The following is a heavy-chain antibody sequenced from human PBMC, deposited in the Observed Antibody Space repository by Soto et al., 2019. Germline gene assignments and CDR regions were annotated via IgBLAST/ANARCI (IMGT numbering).Heavy chain of an antibody. D-gene: IGHD3-3*01. V-gene: IGHV4-59*08. CDR2: IYYSGST. CDR3: ARLFYDFWSGYNNWFDP. CDR1: GGSISSYY. Sequence: SETLSLTCTVSGGSISSYYWSWIRQHPGKGLEWIGYIYYSGSTNYNPSLKSRVTISVDTSKNQFSLKLSSVTAADTAVYYCARLFYDFWSGYNNWFDPWGQGTLVTVSS. J-gene: IGHJ5*02.